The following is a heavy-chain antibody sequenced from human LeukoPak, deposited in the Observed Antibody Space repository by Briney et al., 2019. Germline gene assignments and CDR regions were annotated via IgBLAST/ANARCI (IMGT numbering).Heavy chain of an antibody. J-gene: IGHJ4*02. V-gene: IGHV3-30*04. CDR3: ARDGSGCSGGGCYSGTFFDY. CDR2: ISYDGSNK. CDR1: GFTFSSYA. D-gene: IGHD2-15*01. Sequence: GGSPRLSCAASGFTFSSYAMHWVRQAPGKGLEWVAVISYDGSNKYYADSVKGRFTISRDNSKNTLYLQMNSLRAEDTAVYYCARDGSGCSGGGCYSGTFFDYWGQGTQVTVSS.